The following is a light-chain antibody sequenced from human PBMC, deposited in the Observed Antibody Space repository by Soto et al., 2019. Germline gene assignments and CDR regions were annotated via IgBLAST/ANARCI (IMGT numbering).Light chain of an antibody. Sequence: QTVLTQPPSVSGAPGQRVTIPCTGSSSNIGAGYDVHWYQQLPGTAPKLLIYRNTNRPSGVPDRFSGSKSGTSASLAITGLQAEDEADYYCQSCDSSLIGSGVFGTGTKVTVL. CDR1: SSNIGAGYD. J-gene: IGLJ1*01. V-gene: IGLV1-40*01. CDR2: RNT. CDR3: QSCDSSLIGSGV.